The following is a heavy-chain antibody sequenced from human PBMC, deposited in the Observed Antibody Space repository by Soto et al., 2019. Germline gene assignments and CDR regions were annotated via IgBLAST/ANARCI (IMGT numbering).Heavy chain of an antibody. J-gene: IGHJ4*02. CDR3: ARKYYYGAGTLDY. Sequence: GESLKISCKGSGYTFTNYWIGWVRQMPGKGLEWMGIIYPGDSETRYSPSFQGQVTMSADKSISTAYLQWSSLKASDSAMYYCARKYYYGAGTLDYWGQGTLVTVSS. CDR2: IYPGDSET. CDR1: GYTFTNYW. D-gene: IGHD3-10*01. V-gene: IGHV5-51*01.